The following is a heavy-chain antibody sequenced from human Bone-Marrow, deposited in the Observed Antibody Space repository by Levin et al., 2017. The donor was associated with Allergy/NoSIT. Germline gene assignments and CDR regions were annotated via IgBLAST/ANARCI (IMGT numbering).Heavy chain of an antibody. J-gene: IGHJ4*02. CDR1: GFTFSTHW. CDR2: IKPDGSDK. CDR3: ARNWWLDY. Sequence: SCAASGFTFSTHWMDWVRQAPGKGLEWVANIKPDGSDKNYVDSVKGRFTISRDNAKNSLYLEMNSLRVEDTAVYYCARNWWLDYWGQGTLVTVSS. D-gene: IGHD2-15*01. V-gene: IGHV3-7*01.